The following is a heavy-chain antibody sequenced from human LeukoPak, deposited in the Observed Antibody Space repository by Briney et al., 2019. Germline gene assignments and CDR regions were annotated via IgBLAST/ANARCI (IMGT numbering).Heavy chain of an antibody. CDR2: IRPMNSDV. CDR1: GYRFTAYW. Sequence: GESLKISCKASGYRFTAYWIAWVRQLPGKGLEWMGIIRPMNSDVRYSPSFQGQVTISADRSINTAYLQWSSLTASDTAMYYCASRPFETTVVPWDFYWGQGTQVTVSS. D-gene: IGHD4-23*01. V-gene: IGHV5-51*01. CDR3: ASRPFETTVVPWDFY. J-gene: IGHJ4*02.